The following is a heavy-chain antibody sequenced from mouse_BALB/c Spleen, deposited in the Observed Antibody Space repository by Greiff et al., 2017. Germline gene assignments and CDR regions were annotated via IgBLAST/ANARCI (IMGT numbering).Heavy chain of an antibody. D-gene: IGHD1-2*01. Sequence: VQLKQSGPELVKPGASVKISCKASGYSFTGYFMNWVKQSHGKSLEWIGRINPYNGDTFYNQKFKGKATLTVDKSSSTAHMELLSLTSEDSAVYYCGSPGNYYGYGFAYWGQGTLVTVSA. CDR2: INPYNGDT. J-gene: IGHJ3*01. V-gene: IGHV1-37*01. CDR3: GSPGNYYGYGFAY. CDR1: GYSFTGYF.